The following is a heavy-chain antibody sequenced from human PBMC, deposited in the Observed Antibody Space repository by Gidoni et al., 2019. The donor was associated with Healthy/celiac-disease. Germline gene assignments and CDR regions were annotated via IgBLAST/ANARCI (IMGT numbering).Heavy chain of an antibody. J-gene: IGHJ4*02. CDR2: ISSISSYI. CDR1: GFTFSSYS. V-gene: IGHV3-21*01. D-gene: IGHD6-13*01. CDR3: ASQTIIDDPYSSRVDY. Sequence: EMQLVESGGGLVKPGGSLRLSCAASGFTFSSYSMNWVRQAPGKGLEWVSSISSISSYIYYAASVKGRFTISRDNAKNSLYLKMNSLRAEDTAVYYCASQTIIDDPYSSRVDYWGQGTLVTVSS.